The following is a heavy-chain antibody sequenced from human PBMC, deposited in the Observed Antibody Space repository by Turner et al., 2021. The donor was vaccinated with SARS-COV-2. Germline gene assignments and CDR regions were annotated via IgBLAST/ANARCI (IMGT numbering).Heavy chain of an antibody. V-gene: IGHV4-39*01. CDR3: ASPGGNSGWFFAYDI. Sequence: QLQLQESGPGLVKPSETLSLTCPVSGGSIRSSSYYWGWIRQPPGKGLEWIGSIYYSGSTYYNPSLKSRVTISVDTSKDQFSLKLNSVTAADTAVYYCASPGGNSGWFFAYDIWGQGTMVTVSS. CDR2: IYYSGST. D-gene: IGHD6-19*01. J-gene: IGHJ3*02. CDR1: GGSIRSSSYY.